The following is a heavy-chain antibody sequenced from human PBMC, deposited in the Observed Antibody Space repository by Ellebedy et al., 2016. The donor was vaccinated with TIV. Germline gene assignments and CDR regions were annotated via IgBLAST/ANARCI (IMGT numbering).Heavy chain of an antibody. CDR2: ITGSGNKT. D-gene: IGHD3-22*01. Sequence: GGSLRLSCAASGFRFAGHAMSWVRQAQGKGLEWVSSITGSGNKTYYRNSVRGRFTISRDNSRDTLDLDMNILRGEDTALYSCARSAVDSSGWFVSWGQGTVVIVSS. J-gene: IGHJ5*01. CDR3: ARSAVDSSGWFVS. CDR1: GFRFAGHA. V-gene: IGHV3-23*05.